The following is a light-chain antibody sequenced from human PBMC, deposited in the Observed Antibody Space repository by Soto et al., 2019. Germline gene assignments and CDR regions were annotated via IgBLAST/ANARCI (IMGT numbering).Light chain of an antibody. CDR2: AAS. Sequence: DIQMTHSPSSLSASVGDRVTITCRASQSISSYLNWYQQKPGKAPKLLIYAASSLQSGVPSRFSGSGSGTDFNLTISSLQPEDFATYHGQPSYSTPPHTVGGGTKVEIK. J-gene: IGKJ4*01. V-gene: IGKV1-39*01. CDR3: QPSYSTPPHT. CDR1: QSISSY.